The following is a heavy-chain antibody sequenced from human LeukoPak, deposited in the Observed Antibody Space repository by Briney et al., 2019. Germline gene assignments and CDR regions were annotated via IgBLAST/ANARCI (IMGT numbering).Heavy chain of an antibody. Sequence: SETLSLTCAVYGGSFSGYYWSWIRQPPGKGLEWIGEINHSGSTNYNPSLKSRVTISVDTSKNQFSLKLSSVTAADTAVYYCARVLLGSYFDYWGQGTLVTVSS. J-gene: IGHJ4*02. V-gene: IGHV4-34*01. CDR1: GGSFSGYY. D-gene: IGHD1-26*01. CDR3: ARVLLGSYFDY. CDR2: INHSGST.